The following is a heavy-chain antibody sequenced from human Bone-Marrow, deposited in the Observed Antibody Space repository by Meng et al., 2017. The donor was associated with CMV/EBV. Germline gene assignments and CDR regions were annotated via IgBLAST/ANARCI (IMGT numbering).Heavy chain of an antibody. V-gene: IGHV4-59*01. D-gene: IGHD4-23*01. CDR3: ARVDYGGNWEFDY. CDR2: IYYSGST. J-gene: IGHJ4*02. CDR1: GGSISSYY. Sequence: SETLSLTCTVSGGSISSYYWSWIRQPPGKGLEWIGYIYYSGSTNYNPSLKSRVTISVDTSKNQFSLKLSSVTAADTAVYYCARVDYGGNWEFDYWGPGNRVTGAS.